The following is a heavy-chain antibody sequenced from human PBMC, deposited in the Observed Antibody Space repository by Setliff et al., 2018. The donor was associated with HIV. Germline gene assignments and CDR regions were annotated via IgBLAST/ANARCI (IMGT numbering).Heavy chain of an antibody. CDR1: GFTFSHSN. V-gene: IGHV3-21*04. D-gene: IGHD3-22*01. CDR3: AKASRGEYYDNSGFFVTYFDN. CDR2: ISSSSSSI. Sequence: GGSLRLSCAASGFTFSHSNMNWVRQAPGKGLEWVSSISSSSSSIYYADSVRGRFTISRDNSGDTLYLHMNNLRAEDTAVYYCAKASRGEYYDNSGFFVTYFDNWGQGKLVTVSS. J-gene: IGHJ4*02.